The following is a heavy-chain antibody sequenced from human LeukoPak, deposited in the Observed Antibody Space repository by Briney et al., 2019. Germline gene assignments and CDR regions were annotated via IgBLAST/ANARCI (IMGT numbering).Heavy chain of an antibody. J-gene: IGHJ3*02. V-gene: IGHV7-4-1*02. CDR2: INTNTGNP. CDR1: GYTFTSYA. Sequence: ASVKVSCKASGYTFTSYAMNWVRQAPGQGLEWMGWINTNTGNPTYAQGFTGRFVFSLDTSVSTAYLQISSLKAEDTAVYYCARGEGIAAASAFDIWGQGTMVTVSS. CDR3: ARGEGIAAASAFDI. D-gene: IGHD6-13*01.